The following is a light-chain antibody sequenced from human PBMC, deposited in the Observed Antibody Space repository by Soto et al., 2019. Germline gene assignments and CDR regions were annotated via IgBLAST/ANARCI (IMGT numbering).Light chain of an antibody. CDR3: SSFRSTTTL. V-gene: IGLV2-14*01. J-gene: IGLJ2*01. Sequence: QSVLTQPASVSGSPGQSITISCTGTSSDIGGYNYVSWYQQHPGKAPKLMIYEVSNRPSGVSNRFSGSKSGSTASLTISGLQAEDEADYYCSSFRSTTTLFGGGTKLTVL. CDR2: EVS. CDR1: SSDIGGYNY.